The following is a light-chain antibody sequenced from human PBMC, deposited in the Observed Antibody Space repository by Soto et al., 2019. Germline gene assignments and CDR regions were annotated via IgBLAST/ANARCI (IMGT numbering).Light chain of an antibody. J-gene: IGKJ5*01. V-gene: IGKV3-20*01. CDR2: GAS. CDR1: QSVSSY. CDR3: QQYGTSPRVT. Sequence: EIVLTQSPGTLSLSPGERATLSCRASQSVSSYLAWYQQKPGQAPRLLIYGASSRATGIPDRFSGSGSGTDFTLTISRLEPEDFAVYYCQQYGTSPRVTFGQGKRLEIK.